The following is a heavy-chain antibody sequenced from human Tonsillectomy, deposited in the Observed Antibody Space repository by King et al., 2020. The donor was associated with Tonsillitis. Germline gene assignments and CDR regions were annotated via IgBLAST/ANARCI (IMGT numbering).Heavy chain of an antibody. CDR1: GYTFTGYY. Sequence: VQLVESGAEVKKPGASVKVSCKASGYTFTGYYMHWVRQAPGQGLEWMGWINPNSGGTNYAQKFQGRVTMTRDTSISTAYMERSSLRSDDTAVYYCARDLGYCSSTSCLNWFDPWGQGTLVTVSS. D-gene: IGHD2-2*01. CDR3: ARDLGYCSSTSCLNWFDP. V-gene: IGHV1-2*02. CDR2: INPNSGGT. J-gene: IGHJ5*02.